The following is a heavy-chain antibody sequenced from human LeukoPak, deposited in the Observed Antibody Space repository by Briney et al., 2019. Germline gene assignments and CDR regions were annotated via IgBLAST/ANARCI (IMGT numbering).Heavy chain of an antibody. D-gene: IGHD3-22*01. V-gene: IGHV5-51*01. Sequence: GESLKISCKGSGYSFTIYWIGWVRQMPGKGLEWMGIIYPGDSDTRYSPSFQGQVTISADKSISTAYLQWSSLKASDTAMYYCARPKYYYDSSGYGADYWGQGTLVTVSS. CDR3: ARPKYYYDSSGYGADY. J-gene: IGHJ4*02. CDR2: IYPGDSDT. CDR1: GYSFTIYW.